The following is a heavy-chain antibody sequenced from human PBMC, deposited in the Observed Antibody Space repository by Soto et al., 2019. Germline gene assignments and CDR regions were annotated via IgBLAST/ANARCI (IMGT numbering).Heavy chain of an antibody. J-gene: IGHJ5*02. Sequence: SLKVSCKASGGTFSSYAISWVRQAPGQGLEWMGGIIPIFGTANYAQKFQGRVTITADKSTSTAYMELSSLRSEDTAVYYCAVCSGGSCYREGWFDPWGQGTLVTVS. CDR2: IIPIFGTA. CDR3: AVCSGGSCYREGWFDP. V-gene: IGHV1-69*06. D-gene: IGHD2-15*01. CDR1: GGTFSSYA.